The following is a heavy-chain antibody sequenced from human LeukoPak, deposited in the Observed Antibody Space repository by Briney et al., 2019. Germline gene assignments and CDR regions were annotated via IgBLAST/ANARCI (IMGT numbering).Heavy chain of an antibody. D-gene: IGHD1-26*01. CDR2: ISSSSSTI. V-gene: IGHV3-48*01. Sequence: GGSLRLSCAASGFTFCSYSMNWVRQAPGKGLEWVSYISSSSSTIYYADSVKGRFTISRDNAKNSLYLQMNSLRAEDTAVYYCARDREWEPYGMDVWGQGTTVTVSS. CDR3: ARDREWEPYGMDV. J-gene: IGHJ6*02. CDR1: GFTFCSYS.